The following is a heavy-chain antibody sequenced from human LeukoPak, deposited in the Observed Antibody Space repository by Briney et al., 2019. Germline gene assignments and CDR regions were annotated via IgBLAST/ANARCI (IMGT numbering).Heavy chain of an antibody. CDR1: GFTFSSYW. J-gene: IGHJ6*03. CDR2: INSDGSST. D-gene: IGHD1-1*01. V-gene: IGHV3-74*01. CDR3: ARGGSPVHYYYMDV. Sequence: AGGSLRLSCAASGFTFSSYWMHWVRQGPGKGLVWVSNINSDGSSTTYADSVKGRFTISRDNAKNTLYLQMNSLRVEDTAVYYCARGGSPVHYYYMDVWGKGTTVTISS.